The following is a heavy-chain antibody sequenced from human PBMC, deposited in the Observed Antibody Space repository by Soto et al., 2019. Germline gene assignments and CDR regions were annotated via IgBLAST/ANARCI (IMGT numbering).Heavy chain of an antibody. J-gene: IGHJ6*02. CDR3: AGGGVRGVITRTRDYYGMDV. V-gene: IGHV1-3*01. D-gene: IGHD3-10*01. CDR1: GFTFTDFA. CDR2: INAGNGNT. Sequence: ASVKVSCKASGFTFTDFAMHWVRQAPGQRLEWMGWINAGNGNTKYSQKFQGRVTITRDTSASTAYMELSSLRSEDTAMYYCAGGGVRGVITRTRDYYGMDVWGQGTTVTVSS.